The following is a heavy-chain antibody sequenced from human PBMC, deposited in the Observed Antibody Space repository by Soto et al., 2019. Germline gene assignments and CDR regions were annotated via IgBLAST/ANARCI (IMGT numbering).Heavy chain of an antibody. CDR3: ARGEAVAGTGGGY. Sequence: QVQLVQSGAEVKKPGSSVKVSCKASGGTFSSYAISWVRQAPGQGLEWMGGIIPIFGTANYAQKFQGRVTITADESPSTAYREVSSLRSEATAVYDCARGEAVAGTGGGYWGQGTLVTVSS. V-gene: IGHV1-69*12. CDR1: GGTFSSYA. D-gene: IGHD6-19*01. CDR2: IIPIFGTA. J-gene: IGHJ4*02.